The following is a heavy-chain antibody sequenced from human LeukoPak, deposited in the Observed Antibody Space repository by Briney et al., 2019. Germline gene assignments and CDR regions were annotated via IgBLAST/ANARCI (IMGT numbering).Heavy chain of an antibody. V-gene: IGHV3-23*01. Sequence: PGGSLRLSCAASGFTLSTAWMNWVRQAPGKGLEWVSAISSSGGSTYYADSVKGRFTISRDNSKNTLYLQMNSLRAEDTAVYYCAKDTSSWYYYYYMDVWGKGTTVTVSS. D-gene: IGHD6-13*01. CDR3: AKDTSSWYYYYYMDV. CDR1: GFTLSTAW. J-gene: IGHJ6*03. CDR2: ISSSGGST.